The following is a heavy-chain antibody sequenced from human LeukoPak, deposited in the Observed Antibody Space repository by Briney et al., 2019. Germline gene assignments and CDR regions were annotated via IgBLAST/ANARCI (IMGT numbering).Heavy chain of an antibody. V-gene: IGHV1-69*05. D-gene: IGHD3-22*01. CDR1: GGTFNNSA. CDR2: IMPLFGTA. Sequence: SVKVSCKTSGGTFNNSAISWVRQAPGQGLEWLGGIMPLFGTAGYAQKFQGRVTITKDESTRTVYLELTSLTSDDTAVYYCARAYIDYYDSSGLEGFYFQHWGQGTLVTVSS. J-gene: IGHJ1*01. CDR3: ARAYIDYYDSSGLEGFYFQH.